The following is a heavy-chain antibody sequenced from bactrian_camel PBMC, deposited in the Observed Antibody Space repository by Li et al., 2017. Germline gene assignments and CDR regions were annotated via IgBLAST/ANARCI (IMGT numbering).Heavy chain of an antibody. CDR1: EDISTFF. CDR2: MHSPGSET. D-gene: IGHD2*01. J-gene: IGHJ4*01. V-gene: IGHV3-2*01. CDR3: AAGRLRNGYCYSLLNRLAYNN. Sequence: HVQLVESGGGSVQAGGSLKLSCVASEDISTFFVGWFRQVPGKGREATAIMHSPGSETYADSVTGRATISKDHAKNTVDLHMVSLKPEDTGMYYCAAGRLRNGYCYSLLNRLAYNNRGQGTQVTVS.